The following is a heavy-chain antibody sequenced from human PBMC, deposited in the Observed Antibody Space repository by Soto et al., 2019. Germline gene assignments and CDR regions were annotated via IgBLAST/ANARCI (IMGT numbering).Heavy chain of an antibody. CDR3: ARVDYGSGSYYYYYYYMDV. V-gene: IGHV3-7*01. Sequence: GGSLRLSCAASGFTFSSYWMSWVRQAPGKGLEWVANIKQDGSEKYYGDSVKGRFTISRDNAKNSLYLQMNSLRAEDTAVYYCARVDYGSGSYYYYYYYMDVWGKGTTVTVSS. CDR2: IKQDGSEK. D-gene: IGHD3-10*01. CDR1: GFTFSSYW. J-gene: IGHJ6*03.